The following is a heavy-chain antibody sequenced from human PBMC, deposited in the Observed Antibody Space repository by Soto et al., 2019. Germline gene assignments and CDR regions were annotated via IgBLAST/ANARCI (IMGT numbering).Heavy chain of an antibody. J-gene: IGHJ6*02. V-gene: IGHV3-30*18. Sequence: GGPLRLSCAASGCSLSNNGLHWVGQAPGKGLEWVAVISYDGNNKYYADSVKGRFTISRDKSKNTVYLEMNNLRAEDTAMYYCAKGGSGNCLTEYYYYGMDVWGQGTTVTVSS. CDR3: AKGGSGNCLTEYYYYGMDV. CDR2: ISYDGNNK. CDR1: GCSLSNNG. D-gene: IGHD1-26*01.